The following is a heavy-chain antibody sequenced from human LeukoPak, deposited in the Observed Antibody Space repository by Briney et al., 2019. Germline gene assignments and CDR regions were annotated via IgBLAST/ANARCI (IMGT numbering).Heavy chain of an antibody. CDR2: INPNNGGT. CDR3: TRESGSYHGNDY. CDR1: GYTFTGYY. J-gene: IGHJ4*02. D-gene: IGHD1-26*01. V-gene: IGHV1-2*06. Sequence: GASVKVSCKASGYTFTGYYMHWVRRAPGQGLEWMGRINPNNGGTNYAQKFQGRVTMTGDTSISTAYMELSSLRFDDTAVYYCTRESGSYHGNDYWGQGTLVTVSS.